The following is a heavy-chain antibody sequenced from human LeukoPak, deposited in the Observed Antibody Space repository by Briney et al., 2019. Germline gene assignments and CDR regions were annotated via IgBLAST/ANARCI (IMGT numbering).Heavy chain of an antibody. Sequence: ASVKASCKASGYTFTSYDINWVRQATGQGLEWMGWMNPNSGNTGYAQKFQGRVTMTRNTSISTAYMELSSLRSEDTAVYYCARGDYYGSGSYGKSYGMDVWGQGTTVTVSS. CDR1: GYTFTSYD. V-gene: IGHV1-8*01. CDR2: MNPNSGNT. D-gene: IGHD3-10*01. J-gene: IGHJ6*02. CDR3: ARGDYYGSGSYGKSYGMDV.